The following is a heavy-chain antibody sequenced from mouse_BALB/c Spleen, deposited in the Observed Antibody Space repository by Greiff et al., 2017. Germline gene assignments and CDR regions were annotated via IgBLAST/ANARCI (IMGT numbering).Heavy chain of an antibody. CDR2: INPGSGGT. V-gene: IGHV1-54*01. Sequence: QVQLQQSGAELVRPGTSVKVSCKASGYAFTNYLIEWVKQRPGQGLEWIGVINPGSGGTNYNEKFKGKATLTADKSSSTAYMQLSSLTSDDSAVYFCAGYGYDVGFAYWGQGTLVTVSA. CDR1: GYAFTNYL. J-gene: IGHJ3*01. D-gene: IGHD2-2*01. CDR3: AGYGYDVGFAY.